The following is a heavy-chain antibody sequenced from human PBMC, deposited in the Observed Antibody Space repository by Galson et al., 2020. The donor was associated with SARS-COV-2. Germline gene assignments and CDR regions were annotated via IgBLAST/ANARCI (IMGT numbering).Heavy chain of an antibody. CDR3: AREYATVTTQALDI. V-gene: IGHV3-21*01. Sequence: GGSLRLSCAASGFTFSSYSMNRVRQAPGKGLEWVSSISSSSSYIYYADSVKGRFTISRDNAKNSLYLQMNSLRAEDTAVYYCAREYATVTTQALDIWGQGTMGTVSS. D-gene: IGHD4-17*01. CDR1: GFTFSSYS. J-gene: IGHJ3*02. CDR2: ISSSSSYI.